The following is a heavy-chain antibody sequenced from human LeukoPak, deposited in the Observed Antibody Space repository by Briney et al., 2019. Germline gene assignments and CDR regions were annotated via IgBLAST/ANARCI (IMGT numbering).Heavy chain of an antibody. CDR1: GFTFSSYE. J-gene: IGHJ4*02. CDR3: ARDWEMYCSGGSCSSFDY. V-gene: IGHV3-21*01. CDR2: ISSSSSYI. Sequence: GGSLRLSCAASGFTFSSYEMNWVRQAPGKGLEWVSSISSSSSYIYYADSVKGRFTISRHNAKNSLYLQINSLRAEDTAVYYCARDWEMYCSGGSCSSFDYWGQGTLVTVSS. D-gene: IGHD2-15*01.